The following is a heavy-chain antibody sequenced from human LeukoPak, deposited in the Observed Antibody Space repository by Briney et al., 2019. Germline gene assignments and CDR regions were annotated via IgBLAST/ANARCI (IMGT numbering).Heavy chain of an antibody. V-gene: IGHV4-59*08. D-gene: IGHD5-24*01. CDR2: INNSGGT. J-gene: IGHJ3*01. Sequence: SETLSLTCTVSGDSISRYYWSWIRQPPGKGLEWIGYINNSGGTSYKPSLKSRVAISVDMSKSQFSLELSSVTAADTAIYYCTRHKRWLQSPDAFDVWGQGTMVTVSS. CDR3: TRHKRWLQSPDAFDV. CDR1: GDSISRYY.